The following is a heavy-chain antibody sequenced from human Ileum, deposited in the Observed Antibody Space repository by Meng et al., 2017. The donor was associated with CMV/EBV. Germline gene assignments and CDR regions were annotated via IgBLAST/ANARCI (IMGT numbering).Heavy chain of an antibody. Sequence: QVQLQQSGPGPVTPSQNLSLTCAISGDSVSSIGAICNWIRQSPSRGLEWLGKTYYRSKWYNDYAPSVKSRITVKPDTSKNQFSLQLNSVTPEDTAVYYCARENGYEWYFDFWGRGTLVTVSS. CDR1: GDSVSSIGAI. CDR2: TYYRSKWYN. D-gene: IGHD6-13*01. V-gene: IGHV6-1*01. J-gene: IGHJ2*01. CDR3: ARENGYEWYFDF.